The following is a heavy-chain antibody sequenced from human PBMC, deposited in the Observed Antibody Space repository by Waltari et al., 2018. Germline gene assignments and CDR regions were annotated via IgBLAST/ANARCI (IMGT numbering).Heavy chain of an antibody. CDR1: GYPFISTA. CDR2: INTKTGNP. CDR3: AAGLDYLSSYFDP. Sequence: QVQLVQSGSELKEPGASVKGSCQTSGYPFISTAMNWLRQAPGQGLQWMGWINTKTGNPTYAQGFTGRFVFSLDTSVGTAYLQINSLEAADTAVYYCAAGLDYLSSYFDPWGQGTLVTVSS. J-gene: IGHJ5*02. V-gene: IGHV7-4-1*02. D-gene: IGHD4-17*01.